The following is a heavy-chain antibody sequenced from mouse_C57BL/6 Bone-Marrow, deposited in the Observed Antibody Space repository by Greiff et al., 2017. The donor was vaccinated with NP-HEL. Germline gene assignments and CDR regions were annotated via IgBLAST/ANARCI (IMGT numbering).Heavy chain of an antibody. CDR2: IYPRSGNT. V-gene: IGHV1-81*01. CDR1: GYTFTSYG. D-gene: IGHD4-1*01. CDR3: ARRWDVRTWFAY. J-gene: IGHJ3*01. Sequence: QVQLQQSGAELARPGASVKLSCKASGYTFTSYGISWVKQRTGQGLEWIGEIYPRSGNTYYNEKFKGKATLTADKSSSTAYMELRSLTSEDSAVYFCARRWDVRTWFAYSGQGTLVTVSA.